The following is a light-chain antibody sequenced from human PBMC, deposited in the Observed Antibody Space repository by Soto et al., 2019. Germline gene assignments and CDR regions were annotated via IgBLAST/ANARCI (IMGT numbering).Light chain of an antibody. CDR3: QQSYSSPRT. CDR1: QSINTY. V-gene: IGKV1-39*01. J-gene: IGKJ2*02. CDR2: ATS. Sequence: DIQMTQSPSSLSASVGDRVTITCRASQSINTYLNWYQHKPGKAPKLLIYATSILQSGVPSRISGSGSGTDFSLTISSLQPADFATYFYQQSYSSPRTFGQGTNLEIK.